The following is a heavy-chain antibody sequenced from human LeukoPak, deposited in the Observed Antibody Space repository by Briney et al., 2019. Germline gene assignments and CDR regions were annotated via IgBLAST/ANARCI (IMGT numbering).Heavy chain of an antibody. D-gene: IGHD5-12*01. CDR3: AKDHSYSGYDSVRDFDY. CDR2: ISGSGGST. V-gene: IGHV3-23*01. J-gene: IGHJ4*02. Sequence: GGSLRLSCVASGFTFSSYAMSWVRQAPGKGLEWVSAISGSGGSTYYADSVKGRFTISRDNSKNTLYLQMDSLRAEDTAVYYCAKDHSYSGYDSVRDFDYWGQGTLVTVSS. CDR1: GFTFSSYA.